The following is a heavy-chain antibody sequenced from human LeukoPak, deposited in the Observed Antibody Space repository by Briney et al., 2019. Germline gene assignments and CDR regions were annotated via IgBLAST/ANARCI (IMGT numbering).Heavy chain of an antibody. CDR3: ASRKRFGELGY. D-gene: IGHD3-10*01. CDR2: ISAYNGNT. J-gene: IGHJ4*02. Sequence: GASVKVSCTASGYTFTSYGISWVRQAPGQGLEWMGWISAYNGNTNYAQKLQGRVTMTTDTYTSTAYMELSSLRSEDTAVYYCASRKRFGELGYWGQGTLVTVSS. CDR1: GYTFTSYG. V-gene: IGHV1-18*01.